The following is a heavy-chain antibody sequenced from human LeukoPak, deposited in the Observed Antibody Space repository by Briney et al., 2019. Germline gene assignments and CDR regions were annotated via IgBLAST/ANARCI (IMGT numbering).Heavy chain of an antibody. V-gene: IGHV5-51*01. CDR1: GYSFNTYW. CDR3: ARRLVAGGLDY. D-gene: IGHD6-19*01. CDR2: IYPGDSDT. J-gene: IGHJ4*02. Sequence: GESLQISCKGSGYSFNTYWIGWVRLMPGKGLEWLGIIYPGDSDTRYSPSFQGQVTMSADKSITTAYLQWSSLKASDTAMYYCARRLVAGGLDYWGQGTLVTVSS.